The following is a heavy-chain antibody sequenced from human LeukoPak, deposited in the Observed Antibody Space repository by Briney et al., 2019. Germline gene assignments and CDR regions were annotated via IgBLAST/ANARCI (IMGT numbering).Heavy chain of an antibody. J-gene: IGHJ4*02. D-gene: IGHD1-26*01. CDR3: ARHQGGSPTFIDS. V-gene: IGHV5-51*01. CDR2: IYPADSGT. Sequence: GESLKISCKASGYTFTNYWIGWVRHMPGKGLESLGIIYPADSGTRYSPSFQGHVTISADKSISTAYLQWSSLRASDTAMYYCARHQGGSPTFIDSCGQGTLVTVSS. CDR1: GYTFTNYW.